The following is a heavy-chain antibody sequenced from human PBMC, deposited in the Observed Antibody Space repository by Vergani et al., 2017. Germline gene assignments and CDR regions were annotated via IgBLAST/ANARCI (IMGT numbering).Heavy chain of an antibody. V-gene: IGHV3-15*01. Sequence: EVQLVESGGGLVKPGGSLRLSCAASGFTFSNAWLSWVRQAPGKGLEWVGRIKSKTDGGTTDYAAPVKGRFTSSRDDSKNALYLQMNSLKTEDTAVYYCTTHYDSSGYDAFDIWGQGTMVTVSS. D-gene: IGHD3-22*01. CDR2: IKSKTDGGTT. J-gene: IGHJ3*02. CDR3: TTHYDSSGYDAFDI. CDR1: GFTFSNAW.